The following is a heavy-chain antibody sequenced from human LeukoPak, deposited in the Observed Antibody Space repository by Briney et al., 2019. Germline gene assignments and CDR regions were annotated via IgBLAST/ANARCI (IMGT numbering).Heavy chain of an antibody. CDR1: GYTFTSYA. CDR2: INTNTGNP. J-gene: IGHJ5*01. Sequence: VASVKVSCKASGYTFTSYAMNWVRQAPGQGLEWMGWINTNTGNPTYAQGFTGRFVFSLDTSVSTAYLQISSLKAEDTAVYYCARGHGDYVWSWFDSWGQGTLVTVSS. D-gene: IGHD4-17*01. V-gene: IGHV7-4-1*02. CDR3: ARGHGDYVWSWFDS.